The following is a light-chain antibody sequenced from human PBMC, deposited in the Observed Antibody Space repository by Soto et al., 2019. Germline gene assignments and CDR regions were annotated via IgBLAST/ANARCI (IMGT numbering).Light chain of an antibody. Sequence: EIVLTQSPATLSLSPGERATLSCRASQSVSSYLAWYQQKPGQAPRLLIYDASNRATGIPARFSGSGSGTDFTLTSSSLGPEDFAVYYCQQGSNWWTVGQGTKVEIQ. V-gene: IGKV3-11*01. J-gene: IGKJ1*01. CDR2: DAS. CDR3: QQGSNWWT. CDR1: QSVSSY.